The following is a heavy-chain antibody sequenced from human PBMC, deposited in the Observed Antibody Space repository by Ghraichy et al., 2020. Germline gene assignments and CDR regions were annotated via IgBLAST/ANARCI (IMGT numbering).Heavy chain of an antibody. CDR1: GGSISSYY. V-gene: IGHV4-59*08. CDR2: IYYSGST. D-gene: IGHD6-13*01. Sequence: SETLSLTCTVSGGSISSYYWSWIRQPPGKGLEWIGYIYYSGSTNYNPSLKSRVTISVDTSKNQFSLKLSSVTAADTAVYYCARLGSSWYNPTSVDYWGQGTLVTVSS. J-gene: IGHJ4*02. CDR3: ARLGSSWYNPTSVDY.